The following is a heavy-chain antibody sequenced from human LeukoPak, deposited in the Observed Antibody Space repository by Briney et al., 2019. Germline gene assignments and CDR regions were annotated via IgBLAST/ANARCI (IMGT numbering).Heavy chain of an antibody. D-gene: IGHD2-8*01. CDR2: IYHSGST. CDR3: ARLMGRDWYFDL. J-gene: IGHJ2*01. CDR1: GYSISSSYY. V-gene: IGHV4-38-2*02. Sequence: KPSETLSLTCTVSGYSISSSYYWGWIRQPPGKGLEWIGSIYHSGSTYYNPSLKSRVTISVDTSKNQFSLKLSSVTAADTAVYYCARLMGRDWYFDLWGRGTLVTVSS.